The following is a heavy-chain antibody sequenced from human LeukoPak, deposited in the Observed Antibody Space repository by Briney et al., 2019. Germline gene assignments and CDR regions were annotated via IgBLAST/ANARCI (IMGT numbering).Heavy chain of an antibody. Sequence: GGSLRLPCAASGFTFDDYAMHWVRQAPGKGLEWVSLLSGDGGSTYYADSVKCRFTISRDNSKNSLYLQMNSLRTEDTALYYCAKDRDYDILTGYYSGGFDYWGQGTLVTVSS. V-gene: IGHV3-43*02. D-gene: IGHD3-9*01. CDR2: LSGDGGST. CDR3: AKDRDYDILTGYYSGGFDY. CDR1: GFTFDDYA. J-gene: IGHJ4*02.